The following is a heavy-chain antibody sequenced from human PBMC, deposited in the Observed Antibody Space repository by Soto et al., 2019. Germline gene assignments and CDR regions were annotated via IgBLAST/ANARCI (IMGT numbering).Heavy chain of an antibody. Sequence: PSETLSLTCAVSGGSIGGGGDSWSWIRQPPGKGLEWIGYIYHSGSTYYNPSLKSRVTISVDRSKNQFSLKLSSVTAADTAVYYCARSGYSGYVFAFDIWGQGTMVTVSS. J-gene: IGHJ3*02. CDR1: GGSIGGGGDS. CDR3: ARSGYSGYVFAFDI. CDR2: IYHSGST. D-gene: IGHD5-12*01. V-gene: IGHV4-30-2*01.